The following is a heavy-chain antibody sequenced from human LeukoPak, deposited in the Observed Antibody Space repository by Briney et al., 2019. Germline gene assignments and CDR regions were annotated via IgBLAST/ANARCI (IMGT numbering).Heavy chain of an antibody. V-gene: IGHV3-23*01. CDR1: GSTFSSYA. D-gene: IGHD1-7*01. J-gene: IGHJ4*02. CDR3: AKDERNWNYNLASQTYD. CDR2: ISGSGGST. Sequence: GGSLRLSCAASGSTFSSYAMSWVRQAPGKGREWVSAISGSGGSTYYADSGKGRFAVSRDNSKNTLYLQMSSLRAEDTAVYYCAKDERNWNYNLASQTYDWGQGTLVTVSS.